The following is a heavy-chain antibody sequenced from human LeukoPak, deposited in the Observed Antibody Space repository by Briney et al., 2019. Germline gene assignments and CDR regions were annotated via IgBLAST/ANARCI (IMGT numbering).Heavy chain of an antibody. J-gene: IGHJ4*02. Sequence: PGGSLRLSCAASGFTFSSYGMSWVRQAPGKGLEWVSAISGSGGSTYYADSVKGRFTISRDNSKNTLYLQMNSLRAEDTAVYYCARDMRYGGYGSGSYYTNQFDYWGQGTLVTVSS. D-gene: IGHD3-10*01. CDR3: ARDMRYGGYGSGSYYTNQFDY. V-gene: IGHV3-23*01. CDR2: ISGSGGST. CDR1: GFTFSSYG.